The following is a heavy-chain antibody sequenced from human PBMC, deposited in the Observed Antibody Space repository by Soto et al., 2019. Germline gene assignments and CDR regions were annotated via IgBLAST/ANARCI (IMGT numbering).Heavy chain of an antibody. CDR3: ARGVGNDYSDYSFEY. V-gene: IGHV4-31*03. CDR2: VYYSGST. CDR1: GGSIRSCGYY. Sequence: QVQLQESGPGLVKPSQTLSLTCTVSGGSIRSCGYYWSWIRQPPGKGLGCIGYVYYSGSTYFNPSLKSRVTISGDTSKNQFSLTLSSVTAADTAVYYCARGVGNDYSDYSFEYWGPGTLVTVSS. D-gene: IGHD4-17*01. J-gene: IGHJ4*02.